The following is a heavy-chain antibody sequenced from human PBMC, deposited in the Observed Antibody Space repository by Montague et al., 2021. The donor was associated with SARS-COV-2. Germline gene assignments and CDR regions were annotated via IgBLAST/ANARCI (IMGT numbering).Heavy chain of an antibody. V-gene: IGHV4-34*01. CDR3: ARIRCITIFGVVITPYYYGMDV. D-gene: IGHD3-3*01. CDR2: INHSGST. CDR1: GGSFSGYY. J-gene: IGHJ6*02. Sequence: SETLSLTCAVYGGSFSGYYWSWIRQPPGKGLEWIGAINHSGSTNYNPSLKGRVTISVDTSKNQFSLKLSSVTAADTAVYYCARIRCITIFGVVITPYYYGMDVWGQGTTVTVSS.